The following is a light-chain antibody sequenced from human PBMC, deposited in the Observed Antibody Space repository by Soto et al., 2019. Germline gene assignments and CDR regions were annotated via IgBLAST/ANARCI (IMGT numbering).Light chain of an antibody. CDR2: GAS. CDR3: QQYGGLPWT. CDR1: QSVSSNY. J-gene: IGKJ1*01. V-gene: IGKV3-20*01. Sequence: DIVLTQSPGTLSLSPGERATLSCRASQSVSSNYLAWYQQKPGQAPRLLIYGASSRATGIPDRFSGSGSGTDFTLTISRLEPEDFVVYYCQQYGGLPWTFGQGTMVEIK.